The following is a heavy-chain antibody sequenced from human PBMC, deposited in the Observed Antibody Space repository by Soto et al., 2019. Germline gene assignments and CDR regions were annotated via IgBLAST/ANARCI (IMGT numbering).Heavy chain of an antibody. V-gene: IGHV4-31*03. J-gene: IGHJ4*02. D-gene: IGHD3-16*01. CDR3: AREGDPGPLDY. Sequence: QVQLQESGPGLVKPSQTLSLTCTVSGGSISSGGHYWSWIRQHPGKGLEWIGYIYYSGSTYYNPSLKSRVTISVDTSKNQCSLKLSSVTAADTAVYYCAREGDPGPLDYWGQGTLVTVSS. CDR1: GGSISSGGHY. CDR2: IYYSGST.